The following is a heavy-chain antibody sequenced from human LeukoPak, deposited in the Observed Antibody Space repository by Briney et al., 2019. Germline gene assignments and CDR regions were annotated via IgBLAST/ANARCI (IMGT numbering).Heavy chain of an antibody. CDR1: GGSFSGYY. CDR3: ARGKPARGSGRSSFDY. V-gene: IGHV4-34*01. Sequence: SETLSLTCAVYGGSFSGYYWSWIRQPPGKGLEWNGEINHSGSTNYNPSLKSRVTISVDTSKNQFSLKLSSVTAADTAVYYCARGKPARGSGRSSFDYWGQGTLVTVSS. J-gene: IGHJ4*02. CDR2: INHSGST. D-gene: IGHD3-10*01.